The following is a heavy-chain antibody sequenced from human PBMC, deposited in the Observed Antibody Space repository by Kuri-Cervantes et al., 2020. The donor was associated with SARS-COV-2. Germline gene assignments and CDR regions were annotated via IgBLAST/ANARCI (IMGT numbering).Heavy chain of an antibody. D-gene: IGHD3-3*01. J-gene: IGHJ5*01. CDR3: AGVGYDFWSGPNWFDS. CDR2: FDPEDGET. CDR1: GYTLTELS. V-gene: IGHV1-24*01. Sequence: ASVKVSCKVSGYTLTELSMHWVRQAPGKGLEWMGGFDPEDGETIYAQKFQGRVTMTEDTSTDTAYMELSSLRSEDTAVYYCAGVGYDFWSGPNWFDSWGQGTLVTVSS.